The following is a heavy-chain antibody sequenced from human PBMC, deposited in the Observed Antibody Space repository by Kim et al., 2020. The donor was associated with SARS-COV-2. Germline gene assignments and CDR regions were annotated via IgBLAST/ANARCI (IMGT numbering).Heavy chain of an antibody. Sequence: GGSLRLSCAASGFTFSSYVMTWVRQAPGKGLEWVSTITGSGGDTFYPDSVKGRFTISRDNSKNTLYLQMNSLRAEDTAVYYCATHWAASTYPYFRSPFD. V-gene: IGHV3-23*01. CDR2: ITGSGGDT. CDR1: GFTFSSYV. CDR3: ATHWAASTYPYFRSPFD. J-gene: IGHJ4*01. D-gene: IGHD6-13*01.